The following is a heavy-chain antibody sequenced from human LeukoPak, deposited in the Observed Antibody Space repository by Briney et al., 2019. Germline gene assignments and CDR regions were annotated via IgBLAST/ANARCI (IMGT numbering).Heavy chain of an antibody. CDR3: AHRRLSSYYYDSSGLFDY. D-gene: IGHD3-22*01. J-gene: IGHJ4*02. CDR1: RFSLSTSGVG. Sequence: SGPTLVKPTQTLTLTCTFSRFSLSTSGVGVGWIRQPPGKALEWLALIYWNADKRYSPSLKSRLTITKDTSKNQVVLTMTNMDPVDTATYYCAHRRLSSYYYDSSGLFDYWGQGTLVTVSS. CDR2: IYWNADK. V-gene: IGHV2-5*01.